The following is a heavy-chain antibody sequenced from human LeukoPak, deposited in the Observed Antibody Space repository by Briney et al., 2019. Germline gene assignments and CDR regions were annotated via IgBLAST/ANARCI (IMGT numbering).Heavy chain of an antibody. D-gene: IGHD6-19*01. V-gene: IGHV3-23*01. CDR3: AKGEGRIAVARNGMDV. Sequence: GGSLRLSCAASGFTFSSYAMSWVRQAPGKGLEWVSAISGSGGSTYYADSVKGRFTISRDNSKNTLYLQMNSLRAEDTVVYYCAKGEGRIAVARNGMDVWGQGTTVTVSS. CDR2: ISGSGGST. CDR1: GFTFSSYA. J-gene: IGHJ6*02.